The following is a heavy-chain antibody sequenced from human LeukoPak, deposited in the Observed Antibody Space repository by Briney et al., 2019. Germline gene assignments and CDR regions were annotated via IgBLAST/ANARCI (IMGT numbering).Heavy chain of an antibody. J-gene: IGHJ6*03. CDR2: IKQDGSEK. Sequence: GGSLRLSCAASGFTFSSYWMSWVRQAPGKGLEWVANIKQDGSEKYYVDSVKGRFTISRDNAKNSLYLQMNSLRAEDTAVYYCAREGTSSSYDMDVWGKGTTVTVSS. V-gene: IGHV3-7*01. CDR1: GFTFSSYW. CDR3: AREGTSSSYDMDV. D-gene: IGHD6-13*01.